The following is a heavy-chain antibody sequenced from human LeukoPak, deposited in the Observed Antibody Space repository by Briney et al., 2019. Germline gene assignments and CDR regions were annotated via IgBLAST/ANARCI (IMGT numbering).Heavy chain of an antibody. V-gene: IGHV4-59*03. Sequence: SWTLSLTCTVSGGSLSDYYWSWIRQPPAKGLEWMGYVYYSGSSNYNPSLQSRVTISVDKSKIQFSLAQTSVTAADTALYYCAKGSPVRDNWGRGKLVSASS. CDR3: AKGSPVRDN. J-gene: IGHJ4*02. D-gene: IGHD4-17*01. CDR2: VYYSGSS. CDR1: GGSLSDYY.